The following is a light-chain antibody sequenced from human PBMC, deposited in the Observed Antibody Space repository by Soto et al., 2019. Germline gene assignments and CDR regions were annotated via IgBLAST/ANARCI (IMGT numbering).Light chain of an antibody. Sequence: QSALTQPASVSGSPGQSITISCTGTSSDVGGYNYVSWYQHHPGKAPKLTIYDVSNRPSGVSNRISGSKSGNTASLTISGLQAEDEADYYCSSYTTSIISVIFGGGTKLTV. J-gene: IGLJ2*01. CDR1: SSDVGGYNY. CDR3: SSYTTSIISVI. V-gene: IGLV2-14*03. CDR2: DVS.